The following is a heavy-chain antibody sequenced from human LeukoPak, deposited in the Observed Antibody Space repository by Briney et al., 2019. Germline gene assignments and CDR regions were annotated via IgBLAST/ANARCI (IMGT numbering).Heavy chain of an antibody. CDR3: ARLLNNDGSGDADTFDM. J-gene: IGHJ3*02. CDR2: IYYSGKT. V-gene: IGHV4-59*11. CDR1: SASMSGHY. Sequence: SETLSLTCTAPSASMSGHYWSWIRQSPGKGLQWIGSIYYSGKTYYNPSLQSRVTLSVDTSRSHFSLRLASVTAPDTALYYCARLLNNDGSGDADTFDMWGLGTMVTVSS. D-gene: IGHD3-22*01.